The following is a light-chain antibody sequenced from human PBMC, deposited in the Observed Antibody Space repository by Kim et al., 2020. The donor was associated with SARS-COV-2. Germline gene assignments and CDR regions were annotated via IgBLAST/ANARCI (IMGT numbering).Light chain of an antibody. Sequence: SSELTQDPAVSVALGQTVRITCQGDSLRSYYATWYQQQPGQAPILVIYGKNNRPSGIPDRFSGSSSGNTTSLTITGTQAGDAADYYCNSRDSNDNVVFGG. CDR1: SLRSYY. V-gene: IGLV3-19*01. CDR2: GKN. CDR3: NSRDSNDNVV. J-gene: IGLJ2*01.